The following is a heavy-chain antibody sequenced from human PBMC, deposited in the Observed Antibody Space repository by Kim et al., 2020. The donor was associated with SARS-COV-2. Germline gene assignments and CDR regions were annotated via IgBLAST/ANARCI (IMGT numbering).Heavy chain of an antibody. V-gene: IGHV3-30*02. J-gene: IGHJ6*02. D-gene: IGHD6-13*01. CDR3: AKAQGQQLVDYSYGMDV. CDR2: ISYDGSYK. CDR1: VFTCSNHC. Sequence: GGSLRLSCAVSVFTCSNHCMHWVRQAPGKGLEGVAFISYDGSYKKYADSVKGRFTISRDDSTNTLLLQMSSRRPEDTAVYYCAKAQGQQLVDYSYGMDVWGQGTTVTVPS.